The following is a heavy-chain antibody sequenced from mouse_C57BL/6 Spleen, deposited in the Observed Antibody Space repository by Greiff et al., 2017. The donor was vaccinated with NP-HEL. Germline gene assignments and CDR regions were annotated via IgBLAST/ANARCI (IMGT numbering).Heavy chain of an antibody. J-gene: IGHJ1*03. CDR2: ISYDGSN. V-gene: IGHV3-6*01. CDR1: GYSITSGYY. Sequence: EVKLQESGPGLVKPSQSLSLTCSVTGYSITSGYYWNWIRQFPGNKLEWMGYISYDGSNNYNPSLKNRISITRDTSKNQFFLKLNSVTTEDTATYYCARGGLGSFWYFDVWGTGTTVTVSS. CDR3: ARGGLGSFWYFDV. D-gene: IGHD3-3*01.